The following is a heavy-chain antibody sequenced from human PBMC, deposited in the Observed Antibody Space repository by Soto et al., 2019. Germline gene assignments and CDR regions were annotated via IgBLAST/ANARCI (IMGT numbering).Heavy chain of an antibody. CDR1: GYTFSTYG. V-gene: IGHV1-18*01. D-gene: IGHD1-1*01. Sequence: QVQLVQSGAEVKKPGASVKVSCKASGYTFSTYGFSWVRQAPGQGLEWMGWIGADNGDTNYAQKVQGRVTMTTDTSTTTSYMELRSLTSDDTAVYFCARDWKGAEGFDPWGQGTLVTVSS. J-gene: IGHJ5*02. CDR3: ARDWKGAEGFDP. CDR2: IGADNGDT.